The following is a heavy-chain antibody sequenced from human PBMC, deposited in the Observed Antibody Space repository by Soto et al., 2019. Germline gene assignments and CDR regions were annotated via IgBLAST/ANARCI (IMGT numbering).Heavy chain of an antibody. CDR2: ISAYNGNT. J-gene: IGHJ5*02. Sequence: ASVKVSCKASGYTFTSYGISWVRQAPGQGLEWMGWISAYNGNTNYAQKLQGRVTMTTDTSTSTAYMELRSLRSDDTAVYYCAREGRYDILTGYRRWFDPWGQGTPVPVSS. V-gene: IGHV1-18*01. D-gene: IGHD3-9*01. CDR3: AREGRYDILTGYRRWFDP. CDR1: GYTFTSYG.